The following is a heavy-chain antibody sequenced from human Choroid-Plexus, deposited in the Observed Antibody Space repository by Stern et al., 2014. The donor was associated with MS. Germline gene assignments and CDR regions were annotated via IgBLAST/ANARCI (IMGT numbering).Heavy chain of an antibody. CDR2: VSYDGSNK. J-gene: IGHJ5*02. V-gene: IGHV3-30*18. CDR3: AKDRQYLTYFFDH. Sequence: DQLVESGGGVVQPGRPLRLSCVASGFTFGSCAMHWVRQAPGKGLEWVAVVSYDGSNKYYADSVKGRFTISRDNSQNTLYMQMSSLRPEDTAVYYCAKDRQYLTYFFDHWGQGSLVTVSS. D-gene: IGHD2/OR15-2a*01. CDR1: GFTFGSCA.